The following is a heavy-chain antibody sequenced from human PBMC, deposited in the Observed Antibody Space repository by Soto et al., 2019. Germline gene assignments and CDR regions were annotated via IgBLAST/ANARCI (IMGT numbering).Heavy chain of an antibody. V-gene: IGHV2-70*11. Sequence: FGLTLVNPTQTLTLTCTFCGFSLSTSGMCVNWIRQPPGKALGWLARIDWDDDKYYSTSLKTRLTISKDTSKNQLVLTMTTMDPVETAIFYFARILRGYDISTGYYPSYFAYWGQGTLVPVSS. CDR1: GFSLSTSGMC. D-gene: IGHD3-9*01. CDR3: ARILRGYDISTGYYPSYFAY. J-gene: IGHJ4*02. CDR2: IDWDDDK.